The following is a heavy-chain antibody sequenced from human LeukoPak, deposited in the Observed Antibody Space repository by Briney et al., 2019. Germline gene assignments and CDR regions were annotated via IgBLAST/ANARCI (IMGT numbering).Heavy chain of an antibody. D-gene: IGHD2-15*01. CDR3: ASHSGAYYFDS. Sequence: PSQTLSLTCTVSGASISSYHWSWIRQPPGKGLEWIGYIYYGGSTDYNPSLKSRVTISVDASKDQFSLKLSSVTAADTAVYYCASHSGAYYFDSWGQGALVSVSS. V-gene: IGHV4-59*01. CDR2: IYYGGST. J-gene: IGHJ4*02. CDR1: GASISSYH.